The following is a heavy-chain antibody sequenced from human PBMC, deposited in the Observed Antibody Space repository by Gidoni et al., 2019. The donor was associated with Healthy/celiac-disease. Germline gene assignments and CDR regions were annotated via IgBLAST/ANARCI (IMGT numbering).Heavy chain of an antibody. CDR3: ARRRRYYDSSGYYFFDY. V-gene: IGHV4-39*01. Sequence: QLQLQESGPGLVKPSETLSLTCTVSGGSISSSSYYWGWIRQPPGKGLEWIGSIYYSGSTYYNPSLKSRVTISVDTSKNQFSLKLSSVTAADTAVYYCARRRRYYDSSGYYFFDYWGQGTLVTVSS. D-gene: IGHD3-22*01. CDR1: GGSISSSSYY. J-gene: IGHJ4*02. CDR2: IYYSGST.